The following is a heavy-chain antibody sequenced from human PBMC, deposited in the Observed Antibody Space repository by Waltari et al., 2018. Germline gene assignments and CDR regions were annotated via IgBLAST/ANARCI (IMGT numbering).Heavy chain of an antibody. CDR3: ARGRRNWNHNWFDP. CDR1: GYTFTSYD. J-gene: IGHJ5*02. Sequence: QVQLVQSGAEVKKPGASVKVSCKASGYTFTSYDINWVRQATGKGLEWMGWMNPNSCNTGYAQKFQGRVTMTRNTSISTAYMELSSLRSEDTAVYYCARGRRNWNHNWFDPWGQGTLVTVSS. CDR2: MNPNSCNT. V-gene: IGHV1-8*01. D-gene: IGHD1-1*01.